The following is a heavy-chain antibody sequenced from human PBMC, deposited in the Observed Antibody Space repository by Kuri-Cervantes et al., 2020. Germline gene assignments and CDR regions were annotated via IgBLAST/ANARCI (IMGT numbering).Heavy chain of an antibody. J-gene: IGHJ5*02. CDR1: GGTFSSYA. CDR3: ARGAYSGSYYWFDP. D-gene: IGHD1-26*01. Sequence: SVKVSCKASGGTFSSYAISWVRQAPGQGLEWMGGIIPIFGTANYAQKFQVRVTITADESTSTVYMELSSLRSEDTAVYYCARGAYSGSYYWFDPWGQGTLVTVSS. CDR2: IIPIFGTA. V-gene: IGHV1-69*13.